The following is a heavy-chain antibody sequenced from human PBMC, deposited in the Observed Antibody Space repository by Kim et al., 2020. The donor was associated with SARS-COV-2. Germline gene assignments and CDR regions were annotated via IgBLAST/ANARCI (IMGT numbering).Heavy chain of an antibody. CDR2: IKQDGSEK. CDR1: GFTFSSYW. CDR3: ARDLFAVRGVIITDYYYGMDV. Sequence: GGSLRLSCAASGFTFSSYWMSWVRQAPGKGLEWVANIKQDGSEKYYVDSVKGRFTISRDNAKNSLYLQMNSLRAEDTAVYYCARDLFAVRGVIITDYYYGMDVWGQGTTVTVSS. V-gene: IGHV3-7*01. D-gene: IGHD3-10*01. J-gene: IGHJ6*02.